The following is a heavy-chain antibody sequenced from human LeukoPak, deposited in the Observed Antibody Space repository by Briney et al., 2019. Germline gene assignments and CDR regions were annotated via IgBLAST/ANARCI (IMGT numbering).Heavy chain of an antibody. D-gene: IGHD6-19*01. J-gene: IGHJ4*02. Sequence: GRSLRLSCAASGLTFSNAWMSWVRQAPGKGLEWVGRIKRKSDGGTTDYAAPVKGRFTISRDDSKNTLYLQMNSLRAEDTAVYYCAKSRGVAGFDYWGQGTLVTVSS. CDR2: IKRKSDGGTT. CDR3: AKSRGVAGFDY. CDR1: GLTFSNAW. V-gene: IGHV3-15*01.